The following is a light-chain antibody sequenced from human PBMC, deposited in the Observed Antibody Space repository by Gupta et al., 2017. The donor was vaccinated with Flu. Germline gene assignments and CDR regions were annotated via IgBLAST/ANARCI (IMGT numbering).Light chain of an antibody. V-gene: IGKV4-1*01. CDR3: QQYYSTPQT. J-gene: IGKJ4*01. CDR2: WAS. CDR1: QSVLYSSNNKNY. Sequence: NCKSSQSVLYSSNNKNYLAWYQQKPGQPPKLLIYWASTRESGVPDRFSGSGSGTDFTLTISSLQAEDVAVYSCQQYYSTPQTFGGGTKVEIK.